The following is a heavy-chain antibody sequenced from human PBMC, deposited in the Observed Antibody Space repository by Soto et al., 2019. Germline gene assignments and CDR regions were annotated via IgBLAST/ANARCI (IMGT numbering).Heavy chain of an antibody. Sequence: EVQLVESGGGLVQPGGSVRLSCAASGFVFSMYWMHWVRQAPDKGLEWVSRISDDGSTIHYADSVKGRFSISRDNAQNILVLEMTALRDDDTAVYYGVRGPRPSSVGTGAFWGQGSPVTVSA. J-gene: IGHJ4*02. CDR3: VRGPRPSSVGTGAF. CDR2: ISDDGSTI. CDR1: GFVFSMYW. D-gene: IGHD3-10*01. V-gene: IGHV3-74*01.